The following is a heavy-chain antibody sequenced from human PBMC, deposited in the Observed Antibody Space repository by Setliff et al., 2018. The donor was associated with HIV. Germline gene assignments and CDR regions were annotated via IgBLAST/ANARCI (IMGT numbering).Heavy chain of an antibody. CDR1: GVSISNYY. D-gene: IGHD6-13*01. J-gene: IGHJ3*02. CDR3: ARDRIEVIAETPHDVFDI. Sequence: SETLSLTCTVSGVSISNYYWTWIRQSPGKGLEWIGSIYYDGRTFYKPSLKSRLTISVDTSKNQFSLSLNSVTAADTAVYFCARDRIEVIAETPHDVFDIWGRGTMVTVSS. CDR2: IYYDGRT. V-gene: IGHV4-59*12.